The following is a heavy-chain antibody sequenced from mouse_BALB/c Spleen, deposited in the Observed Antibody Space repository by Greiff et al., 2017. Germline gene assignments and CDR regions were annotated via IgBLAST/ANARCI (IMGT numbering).Heavy chain of an antibody. CDR3: ARTLIHPFDY. V-gene: IGHV8-12*01. CDR1: GFSLSTSGMG. Sequence: QVTLKESGPGILQPSQTLSLTCSFSGFSLSTSGMGVSWIRQPSGKGLEWLAHIYWDDDKRYNPSLKSRLTISKDTSRNQVFLKITSVDTADTATYYCARTLIHPFDYWGQGTTLTVSS. CDR2: IYWDDDK. J-gene: IGHJ2*01.